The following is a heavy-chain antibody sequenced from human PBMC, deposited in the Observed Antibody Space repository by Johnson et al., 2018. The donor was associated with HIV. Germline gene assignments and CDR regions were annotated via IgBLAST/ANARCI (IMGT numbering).Heavy chain of an antibody. CDR1: GFTFSSYG. V-gene: IGHV3-7*01. Sequence: VQLVESGGGVVQPGGSLRLSCAASGFTFSSYGMHWVRQAPGKGLEWVANIKQDGSEKYYVDSVKGRFTISRDNAKNSLYLQLNSLRAEDTAVYYCARAFDPRAFDIWGQGTMVTVSS. J-gene: IGHJ3*02. CDR3: ARAFDPRAFDI. D-gene: IGHD2/OR15-2a*01. CDR2: IKQDGSEK.